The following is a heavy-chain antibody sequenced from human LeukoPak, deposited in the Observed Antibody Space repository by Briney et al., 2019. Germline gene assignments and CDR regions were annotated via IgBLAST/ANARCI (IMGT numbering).Heavy chain of an antibody. J-gene: IGHJ6*02. CDR2: VYYSGST. Sequence: PSETLSLPCTVRCDSFSRQIWRLLRQPPGKGLEWIGYVYYSGSTNYNPSLKSRVTISVDTSKTQFSLRLSSVTAADTARYYRANHIWPGWHALSVWGQGTTVTVSS. CDR3: ANHIWPGWHALSV. V-gene: IGHV4-59*08. D-gene: IGHD3-3*02. CDR1: CDSFSRQI.